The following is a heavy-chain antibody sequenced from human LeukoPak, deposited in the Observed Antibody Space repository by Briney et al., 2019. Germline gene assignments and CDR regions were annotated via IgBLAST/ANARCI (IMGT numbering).Heavy chain of an antibody. CDR2: IYYSGST. J-gene: IGHJ4*02. D-gene: IGHD3-3*01. V-gene: IGHV4-59*12. CDR1: GGSISSYY. Sequence: SETLSLTCTVSGGSISSYYWSWIRQPPGKGLEWIGYIYYSGSTNYNPSLKSRVTISVDTSKNQFSLKLSSVTAADTAVYYCARVGGDFWSGYYKYYFDYWGQGTLVTVSS. CDR3: ARVGGDFWSGYYKYYFDY.